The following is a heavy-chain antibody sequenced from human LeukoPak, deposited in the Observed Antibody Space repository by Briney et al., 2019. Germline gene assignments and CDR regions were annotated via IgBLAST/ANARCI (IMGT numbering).Heavy chain of an antibody. CDR3: ARERAAAGTFGY. D-gene: IGHD6-13*01. J-gene: IGHJ4*02. Sequence: GAPVKVSCKASGGTFSSYAISWVRQAPGQGLEWMGGIIPIFGTANYAQKFQGRVTITADKSTSTAYMELSSLRSEDTAVYYCARERAAAGTFGYWGQGTLVTVSS. V-gene: IGHV1-69*06. CDR1: GGTFSSYA. CDR2: IIPIFGTA.